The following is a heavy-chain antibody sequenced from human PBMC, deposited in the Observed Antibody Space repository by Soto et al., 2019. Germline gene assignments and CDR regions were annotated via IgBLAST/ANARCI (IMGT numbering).Heavy chain of an antibody. CDR2: IYYSGST. CDR3: ARSSGSNDRGGLFDY. Sequence: QLQLQESGPGLVKPSETLSLTCTVSGGSISSSSYYWGWIRQPPGKGLEWIGSIYYSGSTYYNPSLKSRVTISVDTSKNQFSLKLSSVTAADTAVYYCARSSGSNDRGGLFDYWGQGTLVTVSS. J-gene: IGHJ4*02. D-gene: IGHD1-1*01. CDR1: GGSISSSSYY. V-gene: IGHV4-39*01.